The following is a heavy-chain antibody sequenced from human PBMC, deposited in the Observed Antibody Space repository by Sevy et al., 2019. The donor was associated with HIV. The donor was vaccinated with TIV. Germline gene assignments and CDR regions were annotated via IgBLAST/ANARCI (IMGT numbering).Heavy chain of an antibody. Sequence: GGSLRLSCAASGFTFSSYGMHWVRQAPGKGLEWVAVIWSDGSNTYYADSVKGRFTISRNIAKNTLNLQMNSLRAEDTAVYYCARDLEFYDYGDYGPAFMPDYWGQGTLVTVSS. V-gene: IGHV3-33*01. CDR3: ARDLEFYDYGDYGPAFMPDY. CDR2: IWSDGSNT. CDR1: GFTFSSYG. J-gene: IGHJ4*02. D-gene: IGHD4-17*01.